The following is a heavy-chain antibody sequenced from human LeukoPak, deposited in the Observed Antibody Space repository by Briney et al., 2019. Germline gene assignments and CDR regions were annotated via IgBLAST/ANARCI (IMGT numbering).Heavy chain of an antibody. Sequence: GGSLRLSCAASGFTFSNAWMSWVRQAPGKGLEWVSAISGSGGSTYYADSVKGRFTISRDNSKNTLYLQMNSLRAEDTAVYYCAKASMGVRGVIITYFDYWGQGTLVTVSS. CDR1: GFTFSNAW. J-gene: IGHJ4*02. CDR3: AKASMGVRGVIITYFDY. V-gene: IGHV3-23*01. CDR2: ISGSGGST. D-gene: IGHD3-10*01.